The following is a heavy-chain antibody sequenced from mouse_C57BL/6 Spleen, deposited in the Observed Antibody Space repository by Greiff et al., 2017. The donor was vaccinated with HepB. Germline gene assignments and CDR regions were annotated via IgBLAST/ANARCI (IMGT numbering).Heavy chain of an antibody. D-gene: IGHD2-5*01. Sequence: EVKLVESGGGLVQPGGSLSLSCAASGFTFTDYYMSWVRQPPGKALEWLGFIRNKANGYTTEYSASVKGRFTISRDNSQSILYLQMNALRAEDSATYDCARSTYSNIYYYAMDYWGQGTSVTVSS. CDR1: GFTFTDYY. CDR3: ARSTYSNIYYYAMDY. CDR2: IRNKANGYTT. J-gene: IGHJ4*01. V-gene: IGHV7-3*01.